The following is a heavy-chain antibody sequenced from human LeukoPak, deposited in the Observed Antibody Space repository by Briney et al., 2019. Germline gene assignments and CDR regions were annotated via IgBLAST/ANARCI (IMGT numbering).Heavy chain of an antibody. CDR3: ARGFYGGYYYYYYMDV. J-gene: IGHJ6*03. D-gene: IGHD4/OR15-4a*01. Sequence: GASVKVSCKASGYTFTGYYMHWVRQAPGQGLEWMGWINPNSGGTNYAQKFQGRVTMTRDTSISTAYLQWSSLKASDTAMYYCARGFYGGYYYYYYMDVWGKGTAVTVSS. V-gene: IGHV1-2*02. CDR2: INPNSGGT. CDR1: GYTFTGYY.